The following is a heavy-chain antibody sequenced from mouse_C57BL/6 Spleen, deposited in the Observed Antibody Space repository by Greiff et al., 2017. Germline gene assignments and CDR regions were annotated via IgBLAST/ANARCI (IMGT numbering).Heavy chain of an antibody. J-gene: IGHJ4*01. V-gene: IGHV5-17*01. D-gene: IGHD2-4*01. CDR3: ARRDYDRGGYAMDY. CDR1: GFTFSDYG. CDR2: ISSGSSTI. Sequence: EVKVVESGGGLVKPGGSLKLSCAASGFTFSDYGMHWVRQAPEKGLEWVAYISSGSSTIYYADTVKGRFTISRDNAKNTLFLQMTSLRSEDTAMYYCARRDYDRGGYAMDYWGQGTSVTVSS.